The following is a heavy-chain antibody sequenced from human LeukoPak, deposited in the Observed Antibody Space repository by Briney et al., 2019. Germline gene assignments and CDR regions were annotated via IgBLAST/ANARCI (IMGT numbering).Heavy chain of an antibody. Sequence: SETLSLTCTVSGYSISSGYYWGWIRQPPGKGLEWTGSVYHSGSTYYNPSLKSRVTISVDTSKNQFSLKLSSVTAADTAVYYCARGVGATISYYHYYIDVWGKGTTVTVSS. D-gene: IGHD1-26*01. CDR1: GYSISSGYY. CDR2: VYHSGST. J-gene: IGHJ6*03. CDR3: ARGVGATISYYHYYIDV. V-gene: IGHV4-38-2*02.